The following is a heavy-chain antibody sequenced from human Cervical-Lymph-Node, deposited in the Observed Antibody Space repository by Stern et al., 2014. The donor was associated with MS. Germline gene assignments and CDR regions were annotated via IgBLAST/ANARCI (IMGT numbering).Heavy chain of an antibody. CDR3: ARQTTAWASDV. CDR1: GFKFRIYW. Sequence: QLVQSGAELIRPGESLKISCKGSGFKFRIYWIAWVRQMPGKGLEWMGIIYPGDSEPRYSPSCQGQVTMSADKSTSTAYLQWSSLNASDTAMYFCARQTTAWASDVWGQGTLVTVSS. D-gene: IGHD1-14*01. CDR2: IYPGDSEP. J-gene: IGHJ4*02. V-gene: IGHV5-51*01.